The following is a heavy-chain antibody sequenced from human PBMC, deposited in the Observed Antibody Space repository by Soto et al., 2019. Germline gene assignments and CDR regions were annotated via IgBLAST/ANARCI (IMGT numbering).Heavy chain of an antibody. CDR2: ISGGGSRT. CDR1: GLTFTSYA. V-gene: IGHV3-23*01. CDR3: AKGGIWTRNDQHPHYHYMDV. J-gene: IGHJ6*03. Sequence: PGGSLRLSCVASGLTFTSYAMGWVRQAPGKGLEWVSGISGGGSRTYYADSVKGRFTISRDNSKNTVYLQMNGLRAEDTAVYYCAKGGIWTRNDQHPHYHYMDVWGKGSTVTVSS. D-gene: IGHD1-1*01.